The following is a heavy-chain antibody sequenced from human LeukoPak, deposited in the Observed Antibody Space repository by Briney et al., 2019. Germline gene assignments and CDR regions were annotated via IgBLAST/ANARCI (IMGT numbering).Heavy chain of an antibody. J-gene: IGHJ5*02. V-gene: IGHV4-31*03. Sequence: SQTLSLTCTVSGGSVSSGGYDWSWIRLHPGKGLQWIGFIDYSGSTYYNPSLKSRVTISVDTSKNHFTLKLSSVTAADTAVDYCARADWGLPAAPKENWFDPWGQGTLVTVSS. D-gene: IGHD2-2*01. CDR1: GGSVSSGGYD. CDR3: ARADWGLPAAPKENWFDP. CDR2: IDYSGST.